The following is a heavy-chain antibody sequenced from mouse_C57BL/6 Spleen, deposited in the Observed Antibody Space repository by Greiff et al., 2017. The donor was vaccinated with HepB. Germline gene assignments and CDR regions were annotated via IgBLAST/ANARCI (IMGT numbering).Heavy chain of an antibody. D-gene: IGHD1-1*01. CDR3: ARQDYYYGSSYAMDY. J-gene: IGHJ4*01. Sequence: EVMLVESGGGLVKPGGSLKLSCAASGFTFSDYGMHWVRQAPEKGLELVAYISSGSSTIYYADTVKGRFNISRDNAKNTLFLQMTSLRSEDTAMYYCARQDYYYGSSYAMDYWGQGTSVTVSS. V-gene: IGHV5-17*01. CDR2: ISSGSSTI. CDR1: GFTFSDYG.